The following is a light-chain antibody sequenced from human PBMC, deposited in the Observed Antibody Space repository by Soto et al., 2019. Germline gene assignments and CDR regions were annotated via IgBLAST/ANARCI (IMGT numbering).Light chain of an antibody. J-gene: IGKJ1*01. V-gene: IGKV1-5*03. CDR2: KAS. CDR3: QQYNSFPT. Sequence: DIQMTQSPSTLSASVGDRVTITCRASQSISSWLAWYPQKPGKAPKLLIYKASSLESGLPSRFSGSGSGTEFTLTISILQPDDFANYYGQQYNSFPTFGQGTNVEIK. CDR1: QSISSW.